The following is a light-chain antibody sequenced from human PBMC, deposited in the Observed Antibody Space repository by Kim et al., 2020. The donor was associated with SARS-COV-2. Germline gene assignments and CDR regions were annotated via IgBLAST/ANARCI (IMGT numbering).Light chain of an antibody. J-gene: IGLJ2*01. CDR1: SSDVGGYNY. CDR3: SSYTSILHVV. V-gene: IGLV2-14*03. CDR2: DVS. Sequence: QSVLTQPPSASGSPGQSITISCTGTSSDVGGYNYVSWYQQHPGKAPKLMIYDVSNRPSGVSNRFSGSKSGNTASLTISGLQAEDEADYYCSSYTSILHVVFGGGTQLTVL.